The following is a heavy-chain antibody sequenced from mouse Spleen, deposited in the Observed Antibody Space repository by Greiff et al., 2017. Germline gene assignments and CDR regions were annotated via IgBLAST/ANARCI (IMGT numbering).Heavy chain of an antibody. CDR3: TNMGAY. Sequence: QVQLKESGAELVRPGASVTLSRKASGYTFTDHEMHWGKQTPVHGLEWIGAIDPETGGTAYNQKFKGKAILTADKSSSTAYMELRSLTSEDSAVYYCTNMGAYWGQGTLVTVSA. J-gene: IGHJ3*01. CDR1: GYTFTDHE. V-gene: IGHV1-15*01. CDR2: IDPETGGT. D-gene: IGHD1-1*02.